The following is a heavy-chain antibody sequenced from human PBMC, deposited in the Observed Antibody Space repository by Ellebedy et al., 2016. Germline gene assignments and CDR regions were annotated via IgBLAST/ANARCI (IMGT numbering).Heavy chain of an antibody. CDR3: AREGSSSS. V-gene: IGHV3-43*01. Sequence: GGFLRLSCAASGFTFDDYTMHWVRQAPGKDLEWVSLISWDGGSTYYADSVKGRFTISRDNSKNTLDLQMDSLRAEDTAVYYCAREGSSSSWGQGTLVTVSS. CDR2: ISWDGGST. D-gene: IGHD6-6*01. CDR1: GFTFDDYT. J-gene: IGHJ4*02.